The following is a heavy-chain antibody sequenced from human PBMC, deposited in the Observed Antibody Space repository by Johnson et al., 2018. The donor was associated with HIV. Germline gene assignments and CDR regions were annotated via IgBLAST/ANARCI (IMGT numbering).Heavy chain of an antibody. J-gene: IGHJ3*02. CDR2: IKSKTDGGTT. CDR3: ARVGSSTWYTFLETKSLFAFDI. CDR1: GFTFSGSA. V-gene: IGHV3-73*02. Sequence: VQLVESGGGLVQPGGSLKLSCAASGFTFSGSAMHWVRQASGKGLEWVGRIKSKTDGGTTDYAAPVKGRFTISRDDSKNTLYLQMNSLRAEDTAVYYCARVGSSTWYTFLETKSLFAFDIWGQGTMVTVSS. D-gene: IGHD6-13*01.